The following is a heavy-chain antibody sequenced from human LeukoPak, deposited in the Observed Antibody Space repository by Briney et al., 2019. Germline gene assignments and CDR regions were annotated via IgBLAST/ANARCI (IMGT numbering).Heavy chain of an antibody. Sequence: PGGSLRLSCAASGFTFGRYAMSWARQAPGKGLEWVSAISGSGNATYYADSAKGRSTISRDNSKNTLYLQMNSLRAEDTAVYYCVKDPPITMVRGVIIDFDYWGQGTLVTVSS. CDR2: ISGSGNAT. CDR3: VKDPPITMVRGVIIDFDY. D-gene: IGHD3-10*01. J-gene: IGHJ4*02. V-gene: IGHV3-23*01. CDR1: GFTFGRYA.